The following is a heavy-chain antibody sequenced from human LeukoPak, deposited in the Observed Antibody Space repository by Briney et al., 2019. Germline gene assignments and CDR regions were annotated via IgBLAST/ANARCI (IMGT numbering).Heavy chain of an antibody. CDR3: ARFIVVVPAALGYWFDP. CDR2: INHSGST. J-gene: IGHJ5*02. V-gene: IGHV4-34*01. CDR1: GGSFSGYY. Sequence: SETLSLTCAVYGGSFSGYYWSWIRQPPGKGLEWIGEINHSGSTNYNPSLKSRVTISVDTSKNQFSLKLSSVTAADTAVYYCARFIVVVPAALGYWFDPWGQGTQVTVSS. D-gene: IGHD2-2*01.